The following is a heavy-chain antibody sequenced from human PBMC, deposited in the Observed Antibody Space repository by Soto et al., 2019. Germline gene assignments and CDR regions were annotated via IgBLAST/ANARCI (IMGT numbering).Heavy chain of an antibody. CDR3: ARGATMAWSSYYAMDV. V-gene: IGHV1-69*06. D-gene: IGHD3-10*01. Sequence: QVQLVQSGAEVKKPGSSVKVSCKASRDTFSSYTISWVRQAPGQGLEWRGGIVPIYAAANYAQKFQGRVTITADKSTIKVYMELTPLRSEDTDVYYCARGATMAWSSYYAMDVWGQSTTVTVSS. CDR1: RDTFSSYT. J-gene: IGHJ6*02. CDR2: IVPIYAAA.